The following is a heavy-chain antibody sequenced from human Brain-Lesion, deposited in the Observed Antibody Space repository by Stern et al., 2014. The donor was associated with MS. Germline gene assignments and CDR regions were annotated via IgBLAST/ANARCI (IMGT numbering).Heavy chain of an antibody. Sequence: VQLVESGPGLVKPSQTLSLSCTVSGGSISSGGYYWSWIRQPAGKGLEWIGRIFNSGSTSHNPSLKSRVTIPIDPSKNQFSLRLNSMTAADTAVYYCARGRVVPGFQYYATDVWGQGTTVIVSS. CDR1: GGSISSGGYY. J-gene: IGHJ6*02. CDR3: ARGRVVPGFQYYATDV. CDR2: IFNSGST. V-gene: IGHV4-61*02. D-gene: IGHD2-2*01.